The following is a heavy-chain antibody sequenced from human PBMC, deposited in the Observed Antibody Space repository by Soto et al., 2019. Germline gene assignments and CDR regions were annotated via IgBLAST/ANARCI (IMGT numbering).Heavy chain of an antibody. V-gene: IGHV3-23*01. CDR2: ITSTGGDT. CDR3: AKGSDTSRPYYFDY. Sequence: EVQLLESGGALVQPGGSLRLSCGASGFTFTNYAMGWVRQTPGKGLEWVSAITSTGGDTYHSDSMKGRFTISRDNSKNTLYFQLNSLRADDTAIYYCAKGSDTSRPYYFDYWGQGTLVTVSS. D-gene: IGHD3-16*01. J-gene: IGHJ4*02. CDR1: GFTFTNYA.